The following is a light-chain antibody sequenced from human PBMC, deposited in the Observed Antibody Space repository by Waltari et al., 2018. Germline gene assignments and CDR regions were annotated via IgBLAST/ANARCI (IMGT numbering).Light chain of an antibody. V-gene: IGKV4-1*01. Sequence: DIVMTQSPDSLAVSLGERATINCKSSQSVLYSSNNKNYLGWYQQKPGLPPKLLIYWASTRESGVPDRFSGSGSGTDFTLTISSLQAEDVAVYYCQQYYTTPPTFGQGTRLEIK. CDR1: QSVLYSSNNKNY. CDR3: QQYYTTPPT. J-gene: IGKJ5*01. CDR2: WAS.